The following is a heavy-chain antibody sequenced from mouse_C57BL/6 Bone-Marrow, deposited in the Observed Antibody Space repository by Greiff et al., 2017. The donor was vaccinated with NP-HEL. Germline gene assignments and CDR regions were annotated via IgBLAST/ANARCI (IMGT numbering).Heavy chain of an antibody. D-gene: IGHD1-1*01. Sequence: QVQLQQSGAELARPGASVKLSCKASGYTFTSYGISWVKQRTGQGLEWIGEIYPRSGNTYYNEKFKGKATLTADKSSSTAYMELRSLTSEDSAVYFCARKKVYYYGSSYDWYFDVWGTGTTVTVSS. CDR3: ARKKVYYYGSSYDWYFDV. V-gene: IGHV1-81*01. J-gene: IGHJ1*03. CDR2: IYPRSGNT. CDR1: GYTFTSYG.